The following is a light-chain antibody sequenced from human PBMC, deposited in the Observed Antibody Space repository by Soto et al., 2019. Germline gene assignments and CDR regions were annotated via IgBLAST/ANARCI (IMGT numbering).Light chain of an antibody. V-gene: IGKV3-15*01. CDR2: GAS. J-gene: IGKJ4*01. Sequence: EIVMTQSPATLSVSPGERATLSCRASQSVSSNLAWYQQKPGQAPRLLIYGASTRATGIPARFSGSGSGTEFTLNFSSLQSEDFAVYYCQQYNNWLTFGGGTKVAIK. CDR1: QSVSSN. CDR3: QQYNNWLT.